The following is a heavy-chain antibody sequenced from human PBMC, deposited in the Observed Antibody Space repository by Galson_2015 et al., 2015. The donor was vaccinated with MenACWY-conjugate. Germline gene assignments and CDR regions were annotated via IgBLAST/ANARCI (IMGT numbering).Heavy chain of an antibody. CDR3: ARTRDYSFPFIDV. CDR2: VRQDEGEK. CDR1: GFSFSSHG. J-gene: IGHJ6*03. Sequence: SLRLSCAASGFSFSSHGMSWVRQAPGKGLEWVAYVRQDEGEKNYVDSVKGRFTISRDNAKQSLYLQMKSLRGEDTAIYYCARTRDYSFPFIDVWGKGTTVTVS. V-gene: IGHV3-7*03.